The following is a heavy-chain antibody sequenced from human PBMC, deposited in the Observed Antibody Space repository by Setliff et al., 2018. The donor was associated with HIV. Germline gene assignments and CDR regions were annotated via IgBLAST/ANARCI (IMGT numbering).Heavy chain of an antibody. CDR3: ASGYGSGTYPGD. Sequence: SETLSLTCTVSGGSISSSNYYWGWIRQPPGKGLEWIGSIYYSGNTYYNPSLKSRVTISLDTSKNQFSLKLSSVTVADTAVYYCASGYGSGTYPGDWGQGTLVTVSS. D-gene: IGHD3-10*01. V-gene: IGHV4-39*07. J-gene: IGHJ4*02. CDR2: IYYSGNT. CDR1: GGSISSSNYY.